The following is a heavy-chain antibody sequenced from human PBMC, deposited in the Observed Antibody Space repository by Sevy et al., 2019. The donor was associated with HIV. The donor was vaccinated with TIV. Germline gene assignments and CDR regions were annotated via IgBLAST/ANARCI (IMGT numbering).Heavy chain of an antibody. V-gene: IGHV4-59*01. D-gene: IGHD3-22*01. CDR1: GDSISSSF. CDR2: ISHSGST. Sequence: GSLRLSCTVSGDSISSSFWSWIRQPPGKGLEWIGYISHSGSTNYSPSLQSRVTIAVDTSKNQFSLKVNSVTAADTAVYYCTRDFYDNRPRGFDPWGQGILVTVSS. J-gene: IGHJ5*02. CDR3: TRDFYDNRPRGFDP.